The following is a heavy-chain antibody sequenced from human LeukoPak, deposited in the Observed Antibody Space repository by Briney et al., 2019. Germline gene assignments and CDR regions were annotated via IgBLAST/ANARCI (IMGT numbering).Heavy chain of an antibody. CDR1: GGTFSSYA. Sequence: GSSVKVSCKASGGTFSSYAISWVRQAPGQGLEWMGGIIPIFGTANYAQKFQGRVTITADESTGTAYMELSSLRSEDTAVYYCARAPYDFWSGYPESWFDPWGQGTLVTVSS. CDR3: ARAPYDFWSGYPESWFDP. J-gene: IGHJ5*02. V-gene: IGHV1-69*01. D-gene: IGHD3-3*01. CDR2: IIPIFGTA.